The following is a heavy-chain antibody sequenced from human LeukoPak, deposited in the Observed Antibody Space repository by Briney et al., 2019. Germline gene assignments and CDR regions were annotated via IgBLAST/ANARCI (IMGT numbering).Heavy chain of an antibody. CDR2: IYTSGST. J-gene: IGHJ4*02. V-gene: IGHV4-61*02. CDR3: ARDQGQRPFDY. CDR1: GGSISSGSCY. Sequence: SQTLSLTCTVSGGSISSGSCYWSWIRQPAGKGLEWIGRIYTSGSTNYNPSLKSRVTISVDTSKNQFSLKLSSVTAADTAVYYCARDQGQRPFDYWGQGTLVTVSS.